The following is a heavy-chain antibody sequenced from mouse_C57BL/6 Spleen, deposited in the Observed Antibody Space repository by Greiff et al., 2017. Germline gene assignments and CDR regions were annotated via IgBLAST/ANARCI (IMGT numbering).Heavy chain of an antibody. CDR1: GYTFTSYW. J-gene: IGHJ4*01. CDR2: IYPGSGST. Sequence: QVQLQQSGAELVKPGASVKMSCKASGYTFTSYWITWVKQRPGQGLEWIGDIYPGSGSTNYNEKFKSKATLTVDTSSSTAYMQLSSLTSEDSAVYYCARDPLYDYDDAMDYWGQGTSVTVSS. D-gene: IGHD2-4*01. V-gene: IGHV1-55*01. CDR3: ARDPLYDYDDAMDY.